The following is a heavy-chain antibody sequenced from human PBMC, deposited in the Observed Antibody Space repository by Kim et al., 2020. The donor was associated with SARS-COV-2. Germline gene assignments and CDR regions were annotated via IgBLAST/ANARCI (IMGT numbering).Heavy chain of an antibody. D-gene: IGHD1-1*01. V-gene: IGHV3-7*01. J-gene: IGHJ4*02. Sequence: GGSLRLSCAASGFSFGDFWMNWVRRAPGKELEFVASIKPDGSENFYADSVKGRFTIARDNGKNSLYLQMNSLRADDTAVYHCARGGCWTFDGCGRGTLV. CDR1: GFSFGDFW. CDR3: ARGGCWTFDG. CDR2: IKPDGSEN.